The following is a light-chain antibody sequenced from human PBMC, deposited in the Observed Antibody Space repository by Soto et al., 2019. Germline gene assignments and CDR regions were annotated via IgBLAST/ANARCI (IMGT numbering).Light chain of an antibody. CDR1: QSISGW. Sequence: DIQMTQSPSTLSASVGDRVTIACRASQSISGWLAWYQQKPGKAPKILIYDASSLKSGVPSRFSGSGSGTEFTLTISSLQADDFATYYCKQYDGYPKTFGQGTKLEIK. V-gene: IGKV1-5*01. CDR2: DAS. CDR3: KQYDGYPKT. J-gene: IGKJ2*01.